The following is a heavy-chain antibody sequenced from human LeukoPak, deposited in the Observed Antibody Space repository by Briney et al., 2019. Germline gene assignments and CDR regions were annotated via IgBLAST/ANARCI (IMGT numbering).Heavy chain of an antibody. D-gene: IGHD2-2*02. CDR3: ARAGERVEECSSTSCYTPPYFGY. CDR2: IYYSGST. CDR1: GGSISSSSYY. V-gene: IGHV4-39*07. J-gene: IGHJ4*02. Sequence: SETLSLTCTVSGGSISSSSYYWGWIRQPPGKGLEWIGSIYYSGSTYYNPSLKSRVTISVDTSQNQFSLKLSSVTAADTAVYYCARAGERVEECSSTSCYTPPYFGYWGQGTLVTVSS.